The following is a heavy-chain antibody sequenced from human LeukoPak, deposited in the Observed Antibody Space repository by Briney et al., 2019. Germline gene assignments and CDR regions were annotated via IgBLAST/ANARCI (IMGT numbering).Heavy chain of an antibody. CDR3: AREYIVVVPAAISTYYYYGMDV. V-gene: IGHV1-18*01. CDR1: GYTFTSYG. D-gene: IGHD2-2*01. CDR2: ISAYNGNT. Sequence: ASVTVSCKASGYTFTSYGISWVRQAPGQGLEWMGWISAYNGNTNYAQKLQGRVTMTTDTSTSTAYMELRSLRSDDTAVYYCAREYIVVVPAAISTYYYYGMDVWGQGTTVTVSS. J-gene: IGHJ6*02.